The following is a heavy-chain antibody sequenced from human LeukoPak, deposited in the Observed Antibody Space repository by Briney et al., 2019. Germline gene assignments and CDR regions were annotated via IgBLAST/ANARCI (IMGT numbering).Heavy chain of an antibody. D-gene: IGHD6-13*01. CDR2: ISGSGGST. CDR3: ARGYSSSWYSSFDYYFDY. J-gene: IGHJ4*02. V-gene: IGHV3-23*01. Sequence: GGSLRLSCAASGFTFSSYAMSWVRQAPGKGLEWVSAISGSGGSTYYADSVKGRFTISRDNAKNSLYLQMNSLRAEDTAVYYCARGYSSSWYSSFDYYFDYWGQGTLVTVSS. CDR1: GFTFSSYA.